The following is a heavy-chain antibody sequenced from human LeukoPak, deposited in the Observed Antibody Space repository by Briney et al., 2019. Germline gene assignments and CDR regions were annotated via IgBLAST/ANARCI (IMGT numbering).Heavy chain of an antibody. J-gene: IGHJ3*02. CDR2: IYYSGST. V-gene: IGHV4-39*07. Sequence: SETLSLTCTVSGGSISSSSYYWGWIRQPPGKGLEWIGSIYYSGSTYYNPSLKSRVTISVDTSKNQFSLKLSSVTAADTAVYYCARPRIFRDAFDIWGQGTMVTVSS. CDR1: GGSISSSSYY. CDR3: ARPRIFRDAFDI. D-gene: IGHD2-15*01.